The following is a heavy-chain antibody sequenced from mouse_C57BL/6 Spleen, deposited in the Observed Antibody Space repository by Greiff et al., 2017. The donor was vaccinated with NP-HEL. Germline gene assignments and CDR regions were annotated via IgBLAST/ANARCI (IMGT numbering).Heavy chain of an antibody. CDR2: INPNYGTT. CDR1: GYSFTDYN. V-gene: IGHV1-39*01. Sequence: VQLQQSGPELVKPGASVKISCKASGYSFTDYNMNWVKQSNGKSLEWIGVINPNYGTTSYNQKFKGKATLTVDQASSTASMQLNSLTTEDSAVYYCARWYYGSSYFDYWGQGTTLTVSS. D-gene: IGHD1-1*01. J-gene: IGHJ2*01. CDR3: ARWYYGSSYFDY.